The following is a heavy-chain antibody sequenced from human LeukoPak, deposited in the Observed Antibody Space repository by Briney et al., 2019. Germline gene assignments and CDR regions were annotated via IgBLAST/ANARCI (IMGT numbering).Heavy chain of an antibody. CDR1: GFTFSSYS. J-gene: IGHJ3*02. CDR3: ASPEDNDFWSGYYPHDAFDI. V-gene: IGHV3-48*01. D-gene: IGHD3-3*01. Sequence: GGSLRLSCAASGFTFSSYSMNWVRQAPGKGLEWVSYISSSSSTIYYADSVKGRFTISRDNAKNSLYLQMNSLRAEDTAVYYCASPEDNDFWSGYYPHDAFDIWGQGTMVTVSS. CDR2: ISSSSSTI.